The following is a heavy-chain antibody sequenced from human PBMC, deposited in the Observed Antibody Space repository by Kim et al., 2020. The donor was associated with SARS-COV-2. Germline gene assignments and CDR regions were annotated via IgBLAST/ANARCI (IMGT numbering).Heavy chain of an antibody. CDR2: IYPGDSDT. Sequence: GESLKISCKGSGYSFTSYWIGWVRQMPGKGLEWMGIIYPGDSDTRYSPSFQGQVTISADKSISTAYLQWSSLKASDTAMYYCARQQNYYDSSGYNYYYGMDVWGQGTTVTVSS. D-gene: IGHD3-22*01. V-gene: IGHV5-51*01. CDR1: GYSFTSYW. J-gene: IGHJ6*02. CDR3: ARQQNYYDSSGYNYYYGMDV.